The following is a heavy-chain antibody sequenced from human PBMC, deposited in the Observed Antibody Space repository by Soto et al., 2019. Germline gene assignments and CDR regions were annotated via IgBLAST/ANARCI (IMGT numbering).Heavy chain of an antibody. J-gene: IGHJ4*02. Sequence: GGSLRLSCAASGFTFSSYGMHWVRQAPGKGLEWVAVISYDGSNKYYADSVKGRFTISRDNSKNTLYLQMNSLRAEDTAVYYCAKLSYSYGREYFDYWGQGTLVTVSS. D-gene: IGHD5-18*01. CDR3: AKLSYSYGREYFDY. V-gene: IGHV3-30*18. CDR2: ISYDGSNK. CDR1: GFTFSSYG.